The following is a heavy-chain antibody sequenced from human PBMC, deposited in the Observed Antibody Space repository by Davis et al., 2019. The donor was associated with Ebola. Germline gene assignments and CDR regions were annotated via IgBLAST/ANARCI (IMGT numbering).Heavy chain of an antibody. CDR3: VSTDNLEY. J-gene: IGHJ4*02. D-gene: IGHD1-1*01. CDR2: ISSNGGST. CDR1: GFTFSRFV. V-gene: IGHV3-64D*06. Sequence: PGGSLRLSCSASGFTFSRFVMHWVRQAPGKGLEYVSAISSNGGSTYYADSVKGRFTISRDNSKNTLYLEMSSLRVEDTAVYYCVSTDNLEYWGQGTLVAVSS.